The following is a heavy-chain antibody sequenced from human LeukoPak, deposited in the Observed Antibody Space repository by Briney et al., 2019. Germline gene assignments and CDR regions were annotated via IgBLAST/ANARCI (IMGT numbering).Heavy chain of an antibody. CDR3: ARGQLPRVPFHYYYYGMDV. D-gene: IGHD2-2*01. Sequence: ASVKVSCKASGYTFTSYGISWVRQAPGQGLEWMGGIIPIFGTANYAQKFQGRVTITADESTSTAYMELSSLRSEDTAVYYCARGQLPRVPFHYYYYGMDVWGQGTTVTVSS. V-gene: IGHV1-69*13. J-gene: IGHJ6*02. CDR1: GYTFTSYG. CDR2: IIPIFGTA.